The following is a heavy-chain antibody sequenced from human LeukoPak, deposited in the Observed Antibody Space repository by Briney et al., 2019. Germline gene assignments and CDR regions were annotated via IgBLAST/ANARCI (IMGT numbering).Heavy chain of an antibody. CDR1: GVSISNSRSF. CDR2: IFSGGNT. CDR3: ARAGWLQLIFDY. V-gene: IGHV4-39*07. Sequence: SETLSLTCTVSGVSISNSRSFWGWIRQPPGKGLEWIVSIFSGGNTYYNPSLSSRVSISIDMSKNQFSLKLTAVTAADTAVYYCARAGWLQLIFDYWGQGTLVTVSS. J-gene: IGHJ4*02. D-gene: IGHD5-24*01.